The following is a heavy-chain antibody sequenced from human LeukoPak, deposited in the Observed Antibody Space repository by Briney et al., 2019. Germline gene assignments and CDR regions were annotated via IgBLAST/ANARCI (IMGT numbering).Heavy chain of an antibody. V-gene: IGHV3-30*02. Sequence: GGSLRLSCAASGFTFSSYWMTWVRQAPGKGLEWVAFIRYDGSNKYYADSVKGRFTISRDNSKNTLYLQMNSLRAEDTAVYYCAKDRLLYCSGGSCYGIDYWGQGTLVTVSS. CDR3: AKDRLLYCSGGSCYGIDY. CDR1: GFTFSSYW. J-gene: IGHJ4*02. CDR2: IRYDGSNK. D-gene: IGHD2-15*01.